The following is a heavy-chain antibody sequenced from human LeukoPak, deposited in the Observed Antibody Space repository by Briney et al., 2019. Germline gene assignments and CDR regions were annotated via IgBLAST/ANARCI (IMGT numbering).Heavy chain of an antibody. V-gene: IGHV1-2*02. CDR1: GYNFNAYY. CDR3: ARNADRLVDYHMDV. CDR2: ISPHTGGT. D-gene: IGHD2-2*01. Sequence: ASVRVSCKASGYNFNAYYTHWVRQAPGQGLEWMGWISPHTGGTNFAQKFQGRVTLTRDASVSTVYMELSGLKSDDTAVYYCARNADRLVDYHMDVWGKGTTVTVSS. J-gene: IGHJ6*03.